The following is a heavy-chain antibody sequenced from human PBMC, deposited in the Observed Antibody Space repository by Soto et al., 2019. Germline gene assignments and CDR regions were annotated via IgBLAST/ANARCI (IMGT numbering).Heavy chain of an antibody. Sequence: ASVKVSCKASGYTFTGYYMHWVRQAPGQGLEWMGWINPNSGGTNYAQKFQGRVTMTRDTSISTAYMELSRLRSDDTAVYYCARVPEGYCSGGSCYDLGYWGQGTLVTVSS. CDR1: GYTFTGYY. CDR2: INPNSGGT. CDR3: ARVPEGYCSGGSCYDLGY. D-gene: IGHD2-15*01. V-gene: IGHV1-2*02. J-gene: IGHJ4*02.